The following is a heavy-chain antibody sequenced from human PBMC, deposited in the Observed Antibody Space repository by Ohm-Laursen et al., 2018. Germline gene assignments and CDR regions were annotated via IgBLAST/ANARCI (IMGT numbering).Heavy chain of an antibody. CDR2: IYTRGTT. CDR3: ASLTHISRGGWFDP. J-gene: IGHJ5*02. D-gene: IGHD2-21*01. V-gene: IGHV4-4*07. CDR1: GGSVSSYY. Sequence: SDTLSLTCTVSGGSVSSYYWGWTRQPAGKGLEWIGGIYTRGTTNYNPSLKSRVTMSVDTSKNQFSLKLSSVTAADTAVYYCASLTHISRGGWFDPWGQGTLLTVSS.